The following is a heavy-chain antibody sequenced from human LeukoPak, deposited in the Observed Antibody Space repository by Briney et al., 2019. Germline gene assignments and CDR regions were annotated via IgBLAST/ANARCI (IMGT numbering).Heavy chain of an antibody. D-gene: IGHD6-13*01. CDR1: GFSFNSYS. J-gene: IGHJ4*02. V-gene: IGHV3-21*01. CDR2: ITSSSSYI. Sequence: GGSLRLSCAAAGFSFNSYSMNWVRQAPGKGLEWVSSITSSSSYIHYADSVKGRFTISRDNAKNSLYLQMNSLRAEDTAVYYCARVYSSSWYSGYWGQGTLVTVSS. CDR3: ARVYSSSWYSGY.